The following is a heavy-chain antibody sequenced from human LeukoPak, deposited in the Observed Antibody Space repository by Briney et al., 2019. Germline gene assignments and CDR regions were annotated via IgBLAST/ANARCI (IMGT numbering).Heavy chain of an antibody. Sequence: PGRSLRLSCAASGLSFGTYAMHWVRQTPAKGLEWVAVISHDRRHKFYSDSVKGRFTISRDNSKTMVSLQMNSLRLGDTAVYYCVSGAGGGYSYGYFDYWGQGTLVTVSS. CDR2: ISHDRRHK. CDR1: GLSFGTYA. J-gene: IGHJ4*02. CDR3: VSGAGGGYSYGYFDY. V-gene: IGHV3-30*04. D-gene: IGHD5-18*01.